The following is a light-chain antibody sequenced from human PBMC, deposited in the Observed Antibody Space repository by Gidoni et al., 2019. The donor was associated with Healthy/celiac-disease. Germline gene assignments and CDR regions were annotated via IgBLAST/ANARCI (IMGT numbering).Light chain of an antibody. CDR3: QQRSNWGWT. CDR2: DAS. CDR1: QSVSSY. V-gene: IGKV3-11*01. Sequence: ENVSTQSPATLSLSPGERATLSCRASQSVSSYLAWYQQKPGQAPRLLIYDASNMATGIPARFSGSGSGTDFTLTISSLEPEDFAVYYCQQRSNWGWTFGQGTKVEIK. J-gene: IGKJ1*01.